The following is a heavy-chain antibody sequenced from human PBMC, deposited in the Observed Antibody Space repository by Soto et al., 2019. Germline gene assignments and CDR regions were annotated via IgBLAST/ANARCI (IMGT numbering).Heavy chain of an antibody. CDR2: ISPSGST. Sequence: DSVKVSCKASGYTFSNYYMHWVRQAPGQGLEWMGIISPSGSTTFAQKFQGRVTMTRDTSTTTVYMELSNLRSLDTAVYYCVRDPWNYWGQGNLVTVSS. V-gene: IGHV1-46*01. J-gene: IGHJ4*02. D-gene: IGHD3-3*01. CDR1: GYTFSNYY. CDR3: VRDPWNY.